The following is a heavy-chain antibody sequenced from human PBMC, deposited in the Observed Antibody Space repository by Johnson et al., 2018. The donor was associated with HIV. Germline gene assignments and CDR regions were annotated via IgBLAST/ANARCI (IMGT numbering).Heavy chain of an antibody. CDR3: ARAPGAGDAFDI. CDR2: TQYDGSNK. D-gene: IGHD7-27*01. V-gene: IGHV3-33*04. J-gene: IGHJ3*02. Sequence: FTQYDGSNKYYADSVKGRFTISRDNSKKTLFLQMNNLRAEDTAVYYCARAPGAGDAFDIWGQGTMVTVSS.